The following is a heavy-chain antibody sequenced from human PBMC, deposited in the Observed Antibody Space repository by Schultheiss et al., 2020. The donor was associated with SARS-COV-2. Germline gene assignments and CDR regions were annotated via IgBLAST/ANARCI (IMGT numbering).Heavy chain of an antibody. CDR2: IYYSGST. J-gene: IGHJ6*02. Sequence: SGPTLVKPTQTLTLTCTFSGFSLSTSGMCVSWIRQPPGKGLEWIGYIYYSGSTNYNPSLKSRVTISVDTSKNQFSLKLSSVTAADTAVYYCARSSGWGQGTTVTVSS. V-gene: IGHV4-61*08. CDR1: GFSLSTSGMC. CDR3: ARSSG. D-gene: IGHD6-19*01.